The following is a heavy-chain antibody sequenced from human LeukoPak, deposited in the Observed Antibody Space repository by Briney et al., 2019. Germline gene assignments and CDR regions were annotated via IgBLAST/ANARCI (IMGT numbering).Heavy chain of an antibody. CDR2: IYYSGST. Sequence: IPSETLSLTCTVSGGSISSYYWSWIRQPPGKGLEWIGYIYYSGSTNYNPSLKSRVTISVDTSKNQFSLKLSSVTAADTAVYYCARSRYDSSGRVDYWGQGTLVTVSS. CDR3: ARSRYDSSGRVDY. V-gene: IGHV4-59*08. J-gene: IGHJ4*02. CDR1: GGSISSYY. D-gene: IGHD3-22*01.